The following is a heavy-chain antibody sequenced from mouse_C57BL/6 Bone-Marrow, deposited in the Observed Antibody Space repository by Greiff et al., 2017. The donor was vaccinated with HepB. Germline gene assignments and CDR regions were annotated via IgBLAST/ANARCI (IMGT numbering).Heavy chain of an antibody. CDR1: GFNIKDDY. CDR2: IDPENGDT. V-gene: IGHV14-4*01. Sequence: VQLQQSGAELVRPGASVKLSCTVSGFNIKDDYMHWVKQRPEQGLEWIGWIDPENGDTEYASKFQGKATITADTSSNTAYLQLSSLTSEDTAVYYCTSYYYAMDYWGQGTSVTVSS. CDR3: TSYYYAMDY. J-gene: IGHJ4*01.